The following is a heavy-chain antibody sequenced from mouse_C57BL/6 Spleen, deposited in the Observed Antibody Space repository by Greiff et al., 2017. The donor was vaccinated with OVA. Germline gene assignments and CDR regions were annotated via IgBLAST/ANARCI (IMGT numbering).Heavy chain of an antibody. CDR2: IHPNSGST. D-gene: IGHD1-1*01. V-gene: IGHV1-64*01. Sequence: QVQLQQSGAELVKPGASVKLSCKASGYTFTSYWMHWVKQRPGQGLEWIGMIHPNSGSTNYNEKFKSKATLTVDKSSSTAYMQLSSLTSEDSAVYYCARNYYYGSSYGYFDVWGTGTTVTVSS. J-gene: IGHJ1*03. CDR3: ARNYYYGSSYGYFDV. CDR1: GYTFTSYW.